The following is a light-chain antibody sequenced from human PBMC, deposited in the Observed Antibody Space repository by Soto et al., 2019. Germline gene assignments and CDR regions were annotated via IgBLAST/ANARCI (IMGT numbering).Light chain of an antibody. J-gene: IGKJ3*01. CDR3: QQSFGSLFT. CDR2: AAS. CDR1: QTVSSY. V-gene: IGKV1-39*01. Sequence: DIQMTQSPSSLSASVGDRVTITCWASQTVSSYLSWYQQKPGKAPKLLIYAASSLQSGVPSRFSGTGSGTDFTLTISSLQPEDFGTYYCQQSFGSLFTFGPGTKVDIK.